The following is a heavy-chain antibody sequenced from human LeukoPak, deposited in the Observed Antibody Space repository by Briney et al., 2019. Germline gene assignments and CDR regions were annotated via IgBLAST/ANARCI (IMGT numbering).Heavy chain of an antibody. CDR3: ARGARKGDDYGGFFDY. V-gene: IGHV3-30*02. Sequence: PGGSLRLSCAASGFTFSSYGMHWVRQAPGKGLEWVAFIRYDGSNKYYADSVKGRFTISRDNSKNTLYVQMNSLRAEDTAVYYCARGARKGDDYGGFFDYWGQGTLVTVSS. D-gene: IGHD4-23*01. CDR1: GFTFSSYG. CDR2: IRYDGSNK. J-gene: IGHJ4*02.